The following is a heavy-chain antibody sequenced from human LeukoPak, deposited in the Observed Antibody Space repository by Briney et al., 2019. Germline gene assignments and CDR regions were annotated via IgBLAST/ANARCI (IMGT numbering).Heavy chain of an antibody. D-gene: IGHD6-19*01. V-gene: IGHV3-21*01. J-gene: IGHJ4*02. CDR3: ATDGQSSGWYGFDY. CDR2: ITSPVGHI. Sequence: GGSLRLSCAASGFTFSTYSMNWVRQAPGKGLEWVASITSPVGHIYYADSLKGRITISRDNAKSSLYLQMNSLRAEDTTVYYCATDGQSSGWYGFDYWGQGTLVTASS. CDR1: GFTFSTYS.